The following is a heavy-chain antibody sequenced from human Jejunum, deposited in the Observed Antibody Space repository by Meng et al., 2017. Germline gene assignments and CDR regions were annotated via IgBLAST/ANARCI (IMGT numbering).Heavy chain of an antibody. CDR1: GCTFASCA. D-gene: IGHD3-16*01. V-gene: IGHV3-30*01. Sequence: LWESGGGVGQPGRSLRLTCVASGCTFASCAIHCVRQAPGKGLEWVTVVSSSVNYKYYADSVKGRFTISRDNSKNTLFLEMNSLRPEDTAVYYCAKDGGVGFTDFDYWSQGTLVTVSS. CDR3: AKDGGVGFTDFDY. J-gene: IGHJ4*02. CDR2: VSSSVNYK.